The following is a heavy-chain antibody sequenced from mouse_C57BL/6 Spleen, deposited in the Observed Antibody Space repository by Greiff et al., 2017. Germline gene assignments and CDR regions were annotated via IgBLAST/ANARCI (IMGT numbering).Heavy chain of an antibody. Sequence: QVQLQQSGAELVRPGTSVKMSCKASGYSFTNYWIGWAKQRPGHGLEWIGDIYPGGGYTNYNEKFKGKATLTADKSSSTAYMQFSSLTSEDSAIYYCAREGGGPRYFDVWGTGTTVTVSS. CDR2: IYPGGGYT. V-gene: IGHV1-63*01. CDR3: AREGGGPRYFDV. J-gene: IGHJ1*03. CDR1: GYSFTNYW.